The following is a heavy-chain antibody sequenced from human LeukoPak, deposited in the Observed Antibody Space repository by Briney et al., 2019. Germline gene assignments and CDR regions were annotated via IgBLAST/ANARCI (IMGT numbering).Heavy chain of an antibody. Sequence: GRSLRLSCAASGFTFSSYGMHWVRQAPGKGLEWVAVISYDGSNKYYADSVKGRFTISRDNSKNTPYLQMNSLRAEDTAVYYCAKDHDSSGYYRYYFDYWGQGTLVTVSS. CDR2: ISYDGSNK. D-gene: IGHD3-22*01. CDR1: GFTFSSYG. CDR3: AKDHDSSGYYRYYFDY. J-gene: IGHJ4*02. V-gene: IGHV3-30*18.